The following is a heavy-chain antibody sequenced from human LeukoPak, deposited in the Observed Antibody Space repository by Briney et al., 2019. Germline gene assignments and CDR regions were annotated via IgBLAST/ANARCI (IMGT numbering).Heavy chain of an antibody. D-gene: IGHD2-2*01. CDR2: IYYSGST. CDR3: ARSYRSSTSCHDYFHY. CDR1: GGSISSYY. Sequence: PSETLSLTCTVSGGSISSYYWSWIRQPPGKGLEWIGYIYYSGSTNYNPSLKRRVTISVDTSKNHFSLKMSSVTTADTAVYYCARSYRSSTSCHDYFHYWGQGTLVTVSS. J-gene: IGHJ4*02. V-gene: IGHV4-59*01.